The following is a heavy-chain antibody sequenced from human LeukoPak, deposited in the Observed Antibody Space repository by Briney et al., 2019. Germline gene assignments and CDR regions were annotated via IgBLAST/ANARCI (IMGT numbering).Heavy chain of an antibody. J-gene: IGHJ4*02. V-gene: IGHV3-33*01. CDR2: IWNDGRNK. CDR1: GFTFSSYG. D-gene: IGHD3-22*01. Sequence: GGSLRLSCAASGFTFSSYGMHWVRQAPGKGLEWVAVIWNDGRNKYYADSVKGRFTISSDNSKNTLYLQMNSLRAEDTAAYYCARGVYYDSSGRLDYWGQGTLVTVSS. CDR3: ARGVYYDSSGRLDY.